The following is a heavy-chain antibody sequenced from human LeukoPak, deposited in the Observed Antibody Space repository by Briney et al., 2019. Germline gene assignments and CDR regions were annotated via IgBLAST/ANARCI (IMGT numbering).Heavy chain of an antibody. J-gene: IGHJ6*02. CDR1: GGSISSYY. Sequence: SQTLSLTCTVSGGSISSYYWSWIRQPPGKGLEWIGYIYYSGSTNYNPSLKSRVTISVDTSKNQFSLKLSSVTAADTAVYYCARRHYYYYGMDVWGQGTTVTVSS. CDR3: ARRHYYYYGMDV. V-gene: IGHV4-59*01. CDR2: IYYSGST.